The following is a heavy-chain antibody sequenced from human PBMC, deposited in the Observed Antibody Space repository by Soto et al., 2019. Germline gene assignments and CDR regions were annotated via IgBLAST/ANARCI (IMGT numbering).Heavy chain of an antibody. J-gene: IGHJ4*02. CDR1: GFTFSSYG. V-gene: IGHV3-30*18. CDR3: AKVLAAAGAWGFDY. Sequence: QVQLVESGGGVVQPGRSLRLSCAASGFTFSSYGMHWVRQAPGKGLEWVAVISYDGSNKYYADSVKGRFTISRDNSKNPLYLQMNSLRAEDTAVYYCAKVLAAAGAWGFDYWGQGTLVTVSS. D-gene: IGHD6-13*01. CDR2: ISYDGSNK.